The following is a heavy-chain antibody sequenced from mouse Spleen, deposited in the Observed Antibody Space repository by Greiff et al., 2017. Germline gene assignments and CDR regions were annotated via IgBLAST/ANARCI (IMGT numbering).Heavy chain of an antibody. J-gene: IGHJ3*01. V-gene: IGHV5-17*01. CDR3: AGEDYAGYYWFAY. CDR2: ISSGSSTI. D-gene: IGHD2-3*01. Sequence: EVQLVESGGGLVKPGGSLKLSCAASGFTFSDYGMHWVRPAPVKGLAWVAYISSGSSTIYYADTVKGRFTISRDNAKNMLFLQMTSLRSEDTAIYYCAGEDYAGYYWFAYWGQGTLVTVSA. CDR1: GFTFSDYG.